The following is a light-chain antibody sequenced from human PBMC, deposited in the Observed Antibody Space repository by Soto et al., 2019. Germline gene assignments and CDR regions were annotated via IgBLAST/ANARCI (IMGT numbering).Light chain of an antibody. CDR3: SSYAGSNNVV. J-gene: IGLJ3*02. CDR1: SSDVGGYDY. V-gene: IGLV2-8*02. CDR2: EVN. Sequence: QSALTQPPSASRSPGQSVAISCTGTSSDVGGYDYVSWYQQHPGKAPKLLIYEVNKRPSEVSDRFSGSRSGNTASLTVSGLQAEDESDYYCSSYAGSNNVVFGGGTKLTVL.